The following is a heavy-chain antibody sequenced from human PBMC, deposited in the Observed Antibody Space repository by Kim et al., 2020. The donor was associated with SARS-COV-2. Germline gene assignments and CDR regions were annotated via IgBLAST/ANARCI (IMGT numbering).Heavy chain of an antibody. J-gene: IGHJ6*02. CDR2: IDPSDSYT. D-gene: IGHD3-22*01. Sequence: GESLKISCKGSGYSFTSYWISWVRQMPGKGLEWMGRIDPSDSYTNYSPSFQGHVTISADKSISTAYLQWSSLKASDTAMYYCARHSYYDSSGYYYYYYGMDVWGQGTTVTVSS. V-gene: IGHV5-10-1*01. CDR3: ARHSYYDSSGYYYYYYGMDV. CDR1: GYSFTSYW.